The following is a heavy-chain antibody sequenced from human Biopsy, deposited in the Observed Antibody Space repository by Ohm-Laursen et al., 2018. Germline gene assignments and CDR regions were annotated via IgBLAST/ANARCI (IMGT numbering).Heavy chain of an antibody. Sequence: SDTLSLTCTVSGGSFTGHYWSWIRQPPGKGLEWIGHISYTGYTSYNASLESRVTISVDTSRNHFSLRLSSLTAADTAVYYCARGSNDFGGLYFPRWGQGTLLTVSS. CDR2: ISYTGYT. D-gene: IGHD4-23*01. CDR3: ARGSNDFGGLYFPR. J-gene: IGHJ4*02. CDR1: GGSFTGHY. V-gene: IGHV4-59*11.